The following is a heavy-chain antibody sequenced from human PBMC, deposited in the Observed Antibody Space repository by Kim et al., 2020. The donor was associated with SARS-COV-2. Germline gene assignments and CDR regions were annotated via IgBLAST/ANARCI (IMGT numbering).Heavy chain of an antibody. Sequence: GGSLRLSCAASGFIFGTYAMHWVRQAPGKGLEWVAIISYDGSNKYYADSLKGRFTISRDNSKNTLYLQMNSLRYEDTAVYYCARETGSLGIGGDYCGQGT. CDR1: GFIFGTYA. D-gene: IGHD3-9*01. CDR2: ISYDGSNK. V-gene: IGHV3-30*04. CDR3: ARETGSLGIGGDY. J-gene: IGHJ4*02.